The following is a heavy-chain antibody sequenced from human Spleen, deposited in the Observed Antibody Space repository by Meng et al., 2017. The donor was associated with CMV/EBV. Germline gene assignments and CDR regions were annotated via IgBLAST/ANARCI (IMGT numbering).Heavy chain of an antibody. CDR2: IYHSGST. D-gene: IGHD2-15*01. CDR3: ASRGGGTSSCY. Sequence: GSLRLSCAASGGSISSPNWWSWVRQPPGKGLEWIGEIYHSGSTNYNPSLKSRVTMSVDKSKNQFSLKLSSVTAADTAVYYCASRGGGTSSCYWGQGTLVTVSS. V-gene: IGHV4-4*02. J-gene: IGHJ4*02. CDR1: GGSISSPNW.